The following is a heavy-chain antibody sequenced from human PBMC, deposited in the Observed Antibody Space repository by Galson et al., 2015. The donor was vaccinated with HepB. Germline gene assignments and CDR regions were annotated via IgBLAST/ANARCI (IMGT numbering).Heavy chain of an antibody. CDR2: IYRNGLTI. J-gene: IGHJ4*02. CDR1: GFVFSAYS. Sequence: SLRLSCAASGFVFSAYSMTWGRQAPGKGLEWVSYIYRNGLTIYYADSVKGRFTISRDNAKNSLYLQMNSLRAEDTAVYYCARDSGITGADDYWGQGTLVTVSS. V-gene: IGHV3-48*01. D-gene: IGHD1-14*01. CDR3: ARDSGITGADDY.